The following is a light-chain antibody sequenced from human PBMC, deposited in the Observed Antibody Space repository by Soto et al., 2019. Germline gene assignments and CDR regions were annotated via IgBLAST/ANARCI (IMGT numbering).Light chain of an antibody. V-gene: IGKV3-11*01. CDR3: QQGDT. CDR1: QSVSSY. CDR2: DAS. Sequence: EIVLTQSPATLSLSPGERATLSCRASQSVSSYLAWYQQKPGQAPRLLIYDASNRATGIPARFCGSGSGTDFTLTISSLEPEDFAVYYCQQGDTFGQGTKLEIK. J-gene: IGKJ2*01.